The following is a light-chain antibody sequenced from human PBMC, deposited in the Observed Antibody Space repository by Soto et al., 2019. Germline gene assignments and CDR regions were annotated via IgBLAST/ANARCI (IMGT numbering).Light chain of an antibody. Sequence: DIARTQSPDSLTLFLGERATINCKSSQSVLYSSYNNSYLALYQVKPGRPPKTLFSWASTREPGVPDRFSGSGSGPDFTLTISSLQAEDVAVYYCQQYYSTLITFGQGTRLEIK. CDR1: QSVLYSSYNNSY. CDR3: QQYYSTLIT. J-gene: IGKJ5*01. V-gene: IGKV4-1*01. CDR2: WAS.